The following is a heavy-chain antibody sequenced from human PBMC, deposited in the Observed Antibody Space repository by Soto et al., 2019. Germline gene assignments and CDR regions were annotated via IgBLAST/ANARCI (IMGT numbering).Heavy chain of an antibody. V-gene: IGHV3-48*03. CDR1: GFTFSSYE. CDR3: ARQVSQNYYYYYGMGV. Sequence: EVQLVESGGGLVQPGGSLRLSCAASGFTFSSYEMNWVRQAPGKGLEWVSYISSSGSTIYYADSVKGRFTISRDNAKNSLYLQMNSLRAEDTAVYYCARQVSQNYYYYYGMGVWGQGTTVTVSS. J-gene: IGHJ6*02. CDR2: ISSSGSTI.